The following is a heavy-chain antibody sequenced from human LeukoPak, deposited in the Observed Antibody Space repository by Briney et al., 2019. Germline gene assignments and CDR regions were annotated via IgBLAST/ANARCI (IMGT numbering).Heavy chain of an antibody. D-gene: IGHD5/OR15-5a*01. CDR1: GASLGSDY. Sequence: PSETLPLTCTVSGASLGSDYWSWIRQPPGKGLEWIGYIFYDGTANLNPSLKSRLTMSVDTSKNQFSLKLNSVTAADTAVYYCARDKGSIYESSDSYVGYRYYGMDVWGQGTTVIVSS. CDR2: IFYDGTA. CDR3: ARDKGSIYESSDSYVGYRYYGMDV. V-gene: IGHV4-59*01. J-gene: IGHJ6*02.